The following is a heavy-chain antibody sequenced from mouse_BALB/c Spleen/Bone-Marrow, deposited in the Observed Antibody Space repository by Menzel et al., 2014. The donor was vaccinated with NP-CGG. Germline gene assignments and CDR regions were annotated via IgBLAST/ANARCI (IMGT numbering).Heavy chain of an antibody. CDR3: ARGNYYFDY. V-gene: IGHV14-3*02. CDR2: IDPANGNT. J-gene: IGHJ2*01. D-gene: IGHD2-1*01. Sequence: EVQLQQSGAELVKPGASAKLSCTASGFNIKDTYMHWVKQRPKQGLEWIGRIDPANGNTKFDPKFQGKATITADTSSNTAYLQLSSLTSEDTAVYYCARGNYYFDYWGQGTTLTVSS. CDR1: GFNIKDTY.